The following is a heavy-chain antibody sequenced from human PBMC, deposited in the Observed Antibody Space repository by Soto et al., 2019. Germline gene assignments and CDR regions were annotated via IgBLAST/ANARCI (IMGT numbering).Heavy chain of an antibody. J-gene: IGHJ4*02. CDR2: IYYSGST. D-gene: IGHD3-3*01. V-gene: IGHV4-39*01. Sequence: QLQLQESGPGLGKPWETLSLTCTVSGGSISSSSYYWGWIRQPPGKGLEWIGSIYYSGSTYYNPSLKSRVTISVDTSKNQFSLKLSSVTAADTAVYYCARRATIFGVVRTFDYWGQGTLVTVSS. CDR3: ARRATIFGVVRTFDY. CDR1: GGSISSSSYY.